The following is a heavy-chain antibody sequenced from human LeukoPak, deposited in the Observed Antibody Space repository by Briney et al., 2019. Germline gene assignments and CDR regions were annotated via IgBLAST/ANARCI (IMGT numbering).Heavy chain of an antibody. CDR2: IYYSGST. J-gene: IGHJ4*02. Sequence: SQTLSLTCTVSGGSISSGDYYWSWIRQPPGKGLEWIGYIYYSGSTYYNPSLKSRVTISVDTSKNQFSLKLSSVTAADTAVYYCARGGPGYSSSWYDYWGQGTLVTVSS. CDR3: ARGGPGYSSSWYDY. CDR1: GGSISSGDYY. V-gene: IGHV4-30-4*08. D-gene: IGHD6-13*01.